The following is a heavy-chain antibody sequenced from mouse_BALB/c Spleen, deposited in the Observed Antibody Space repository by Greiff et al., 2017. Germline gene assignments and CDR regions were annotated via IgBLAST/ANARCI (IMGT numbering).Heavy chain of an antibody. Sequence: VQLQQPGAELVKPGAPVKLSCKASGYTFTSYWMNWVKQRPGRGLEWIGRIDPSDSETHYNQKFKDKATLTVDKSSSTAYIQLSSLTSEDSAVYYCAIYGYDAYWGQGTLVTVSA. CDR3: AIYGYDAY. D-gene: IGHD2-2*01. J-gene: IGHJ3*01. CDR1: GYTFTSYW. V-gene: IGHV1-69*02. CDR2: IDPSDSET.